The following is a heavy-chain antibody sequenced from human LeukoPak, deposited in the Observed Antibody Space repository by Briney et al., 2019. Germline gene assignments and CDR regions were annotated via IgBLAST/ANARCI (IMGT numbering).Heavy chain of an antibody. CDR3: ARDPIGVPAAPDAFDI. D-gene: IGHD2-2*01. V-gene: IGHV4-38-2*02. J-gene: IGHJ3*02. CDR2: IYHSGST. CDR1: GYSISSGYY. Sequence: SETLSLTCTASGYSISSGYYWGWIRQPPGKGLEWIGSIYHSGSTYYNPSLKSRVTISVDTSKNQFSLKLSSVTAADTAVYYCARDPIGVPAAPDAFDIWGQGTMVTVSS.